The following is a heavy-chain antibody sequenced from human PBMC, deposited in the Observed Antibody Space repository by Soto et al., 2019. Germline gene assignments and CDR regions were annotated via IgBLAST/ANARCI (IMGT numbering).Heavy chain of an antibody. Sequence: LRLSCAASGFTFSSYGMHWVRQAPGKGLEWVAVISYDGSNKYYADSVKGRFTISRDNSKNTLYLQMNSLRAEDTAVYYCAKGLGPTYYYYYMDVWGKGTTVTVS. J-gene: IGHJ6*03. CDR3: AKGLGPTYYYYYMDV. CDR1: GFTFSSYG. D-gene: IGHD3-3*01. CDR2: ISYDGSNK. V-gene: IGHV3-30*18.